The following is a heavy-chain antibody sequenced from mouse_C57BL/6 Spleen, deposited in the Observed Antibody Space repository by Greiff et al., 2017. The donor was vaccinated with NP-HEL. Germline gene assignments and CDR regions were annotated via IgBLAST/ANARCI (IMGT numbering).Heavy chain of an antibody. CDR3: ARFFHYYGDYFDY. CDR2: IYPGGGYT. D-gene: IGHD1-1*01. J-gene: IGHJ2*01. CDR1: GYTFTNYW. Sequence: QVQLQQSGAELVRPGTSVKMSCKASGYTFTNYWIGWAKQRPGHGLEWIGDIYPGGGYTNYNEKFKGKATLTADKSSSTAYMQFSSLTSEDSAIYYCARFFHYYGDYFDYWGQGTTLTVSS. V-gene: IGHV1-63*01.